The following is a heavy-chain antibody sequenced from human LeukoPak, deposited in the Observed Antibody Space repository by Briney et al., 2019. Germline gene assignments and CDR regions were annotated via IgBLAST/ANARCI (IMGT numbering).Heavy chain of an antibody. J-gene: IGHJ3*02. V-gene: IGHV4-59*01. CDR2: IYYSGST. Sequence: PSETLSLTCTVPGGSISSYYWSWIRQPPGKGLEWIGYIYYSGSTNYNPSLKSRVTISVDTSKNQFSLKLSSVTAADTAVYYCARPMYYYDSSGYSLDAFDIWGQGTMVTVSS. D-gene: IGHD3-22*01. CDR3: ARPMYYYDSSGYSLDAFDI. CDR1: GGSISSYY.